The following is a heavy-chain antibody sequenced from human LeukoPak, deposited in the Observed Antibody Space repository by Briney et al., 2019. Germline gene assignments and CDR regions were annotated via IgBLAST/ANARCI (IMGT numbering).Heavy chain of an antibody. D-gene: IGHD5-24*01. Sequence: PSETLSLTCTVSGGSISNSSYSWGWIRQSPGKGLEWIGSIYYSGGPYCNPSLKSRVTISIDTSKNQFSLKLSSVTAADTAVYYCSRAQSNQMATKIWGQGTLVTVSS. CDR2: IYYSGGP. CDR1: GGSISNSSYS. J-gene: IGHJ4*02. V-gene: IGHV4-39*07. CDR3: SRAQSNQMATKI.